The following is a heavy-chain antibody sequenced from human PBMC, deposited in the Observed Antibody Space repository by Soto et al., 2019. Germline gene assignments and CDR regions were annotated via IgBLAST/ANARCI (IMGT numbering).Heavy chain of an antibody. D-gene: IGHD6-19*01. CDR1: GFTFDDYA. CDR2: ISWNSGSI. V-gene: IGHV3-9*01. J-gene: IGHJ4*02. CDR3: AKGSSGWHPSDFDY. Sequence: EVQLVESGGGLVQPGRSLRLSCAASGFTFDDYAMHWVRQAPGKGLEWVSGISWNSGSIGYADSVKGRFTISRDNAKNSLYLQMNSLRAEDTALYYCAKGSSGWHPSDFDYWGQGTLVTVSS.